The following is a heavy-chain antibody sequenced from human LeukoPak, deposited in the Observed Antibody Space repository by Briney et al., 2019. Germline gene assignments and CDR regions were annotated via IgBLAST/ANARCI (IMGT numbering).Heavy chain of an antibody. J-gene: IGHJ4*02. Sequence: SETLSLTCTVSGGSISSSSYYWGWIRQPPGKGLEWIGSIYYSGSTYYNPSLKSRVTISVDASKNQFSLKLSSVTAADTAVYYCARPGRRQLSIDYWGQGTLVTVSS. CDR1: GGSISSSSYY. D-gene: IGHD6-13*01. CDR2: IYYSGST. CDR3: ARPGRRQLSIDY. V-gene: IGHV4-39*01.